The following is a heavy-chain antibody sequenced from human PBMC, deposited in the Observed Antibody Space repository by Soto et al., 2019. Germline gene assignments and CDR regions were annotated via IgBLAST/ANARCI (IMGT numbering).Heavy chain of an antibody. J-gene: IGHJ4*02. V-gene: IGHV3-15*01. Sequence: EVQLVESGGGLVKPGGSLRLSCAASGFTFSNAWMSWVRQAPGKGLEWVGRIKSKTDGGTTDYAAPVKGRFTISRDDSKTTLYLQMNSLKTEDTAVYYCTTSTAMVYLFDYWGQGTLVTVSS. CDR1: GFTFSNAW. D-gene: IGHD5-18*01. CDR2: IKSKTDGGTT. CDR3: TTSTAMVYLFDY.